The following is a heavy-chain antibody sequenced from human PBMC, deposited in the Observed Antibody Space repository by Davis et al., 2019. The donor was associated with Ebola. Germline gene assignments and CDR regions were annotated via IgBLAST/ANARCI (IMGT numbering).Heavy chain of an antibody. Sequence: SETLSLTCTVSGGSISSYYWSWIRQPPGKGLEWIGEINHSGSTNYNPSLKSRVTISVDTSKNQFSLKLSSVTAADTAVYYCARGARGGYSRIYYYYGMDVWGQGTTVTVSS. J-gene: IGHJ6*02. CDR3: ARGARGGYSRIYYYYGMDV. D-gene: IGHD5-24*01. CDR1: GGSISSYY. CDR2: INHSGST. V-gene: IGHV4-34*01.